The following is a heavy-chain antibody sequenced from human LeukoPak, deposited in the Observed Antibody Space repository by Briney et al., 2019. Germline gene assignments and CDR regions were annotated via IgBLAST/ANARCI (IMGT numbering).Heavy chain of an antibody. J-gene: IGHJ4*02. V-gene: IGHV4-34*01. CDR2: IYYSGST. D-gene: IGHD5-12*01. Sequence: ETLSLTCAVYGGSFSGYYWSWIRQPPGKGLEWVGEIYYSGSTNYNPSLKSRVTMSVDKSKNQFSLRLSSVTAADTAFYFCARAGGRDFHFDSWGQGTLVTVSS. CDR3: ARAGGRDFHFDS. CDR1: GGSFSGYY.